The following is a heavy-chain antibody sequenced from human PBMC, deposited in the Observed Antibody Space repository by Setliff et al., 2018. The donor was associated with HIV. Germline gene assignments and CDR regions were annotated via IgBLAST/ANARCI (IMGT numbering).Heavy chain of an antibody. J-gene: IGHJ4*02. CDR3: ARSPGGGRLPYFFDF. Sequence: PSETLSLTCDDSAVSLRGHYWNWIRQSPGKGLEWIGEIDPRGSRSYNPSLKSRVTISKDTSKNQLSLKLTSVTAADTAIYYCARSPGGGRLPYFFDFWGQGTLVTVSS. CDR1: AVSLRGHY. V-gene: IGHV4-34*01. D-gene: IGHD2-15*01. CDR2: IDPRGSR.